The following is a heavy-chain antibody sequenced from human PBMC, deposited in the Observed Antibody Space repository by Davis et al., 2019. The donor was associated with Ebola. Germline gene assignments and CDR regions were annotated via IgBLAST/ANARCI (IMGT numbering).Heavy chain of an antibody. V-gene: IGHV3-7*03. Sequence: SLTISCAPSGFTFRSSCLAWFRQGPGRGLASVTTLIEDGSEKYNIDSLKGRFTISRDNAKNLLFLQMNSLRAEDTAVYYCARHGPGSFPIWGQGTMVTVSS. J-gene: IGHJ3*02. CDR2: LIEDGSEK. CDR1: GFTFRSSC. CDR3: ARHGPGSFPI. D-gene: IGHD3-10*01.